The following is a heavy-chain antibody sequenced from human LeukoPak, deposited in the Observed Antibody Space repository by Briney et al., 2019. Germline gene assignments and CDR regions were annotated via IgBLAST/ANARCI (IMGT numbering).Heavy chain of an antibody. D-gene: IGHD3-22*01. V-gene: IGHV3-9*03. J-gene: IGHJ4*02. CDR3: AKDHRPYYDSSGYYDY. Sequence: GGSLRLSCAASGFTFDDYAMHWVRQVPGKGREGVSGISCNSGIIGYADSVKGRFTISRHNANNSLYLQMNSLRAEDMALYYCAKDHRPYYDSSGYYDYWGQGTLVTVSS. CDR1: GFTFDDYA. CDR2: ISCNSGII.